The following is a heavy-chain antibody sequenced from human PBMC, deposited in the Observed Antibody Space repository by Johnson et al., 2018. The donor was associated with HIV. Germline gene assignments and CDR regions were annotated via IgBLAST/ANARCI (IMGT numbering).Heavy chain of an antibody. CDR2: IRYDGSNK. CDR3: ARDWDYAHAFDI. Sequence: QVQLVESGGGVVQPGGSLRLSCAASGFTFSSYGMHWVRQAPGKGLEWVAFIRYDGSNKYYADSVKGRFTISRDNSKNTVFLQMNSLRTDDTAVYYCARDWDYAHAFDIWGQGTMVTVSS. CDR1: GFTFSSYG. V-gene: IGHV3-30*02. D-gene: IGHD4-17*01. J-gene: IGHJ3*02.